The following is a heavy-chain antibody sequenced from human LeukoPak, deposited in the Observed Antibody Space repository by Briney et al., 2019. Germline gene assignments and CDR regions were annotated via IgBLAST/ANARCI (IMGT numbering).Heavy chain of an antibody. V-gene: IGHV4-38-2*01. CDR2: IFHSGST. Sequence: PSGTLSLTCAASGYSISSGDYWGWIRQSPGKGLEWIGNIFHSGSTYHNPSLKSRVTISVDTSKNEFSLKLSSVTAADTAVYYCARGIYYLIEYWGQGTLVTVSS. D-gene: IGHD3-10*01. CDR1: GYSISSGDY. J-gene: IGHJ4*02. CDR3: ARGIYYLIEY.